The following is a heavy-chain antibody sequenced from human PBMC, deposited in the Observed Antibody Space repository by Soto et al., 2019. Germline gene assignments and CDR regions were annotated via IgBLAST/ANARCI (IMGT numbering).Heavy chain of an antibody. J-gene: IGHJ4*02. Sequence: PGESLKISCAASGFTFTTNAMSWVRQAPGKGLEWVSAISGSGGSTYYVDSVKGRFTISRDNSKNTLYLQMNSLRAEDTAVYYCAKSLRGIIIDFDYWGQGTQVTV. CDR2: ISGSGGST. CDR1: GFTFTTNA. D-gene: IGHD3-10*01. CDR3: AKSLRGIIIDFDY. V-gene: IGHV3-23*01.